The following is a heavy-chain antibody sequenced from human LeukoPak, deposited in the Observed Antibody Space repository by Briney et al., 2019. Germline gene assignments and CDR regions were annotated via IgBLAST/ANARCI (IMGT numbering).Heavy chain of an antibody. CDR2: IYHSGST. Sequence: SETPSPTCTVSRYSISSGYYWGWIPQPPGKGLEWIGSIYHSGSTYYNPSLKSRVTISVDTSKNQFSLKLSSVTAADTAVYYCARVATHNFDYWGQGTLVTVSS. D-gene: IGHD5-24*01. J-gene: IGHJ4*02. V-gene: IGHV4-38-2*02. CDR1: RYSISSGYY. CDR3: ARVATHNFDY.